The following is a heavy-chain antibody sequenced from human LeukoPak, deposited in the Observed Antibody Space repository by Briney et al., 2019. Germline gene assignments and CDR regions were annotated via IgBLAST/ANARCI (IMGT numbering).Heavy chain of an antibody. J-gene: IGHJ4*02. CDR1: GFTFSSYG. CDR3: AKGDIVVVPAAIGGNESIT. V-gene: IGHV3-30*18. Sequence: HPGGSLRLSCAASGFTFSSYGMHWVRQAPGKGLEWVAVISYDGSNKYYADSVKGRFTISRDNSKNTLYLQMNSPRAEDTAVYYCAKGDIVVVPAAIGGNESITWGQGTLVTVSS. D-gene: IGHD2-2*01. CDR2: ISYDGSNK.